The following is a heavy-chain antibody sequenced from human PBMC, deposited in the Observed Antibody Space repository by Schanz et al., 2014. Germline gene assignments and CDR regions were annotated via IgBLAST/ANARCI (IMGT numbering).Heavy chain of an antibody. CDR3: ATDYSGGGCHI. CDR1: GFSFSGFA. V-gene: IGHV3-30*04. D-gene: IGHD6-19*01. CDR2: VSHDGFTK. J-gene: IGHJ3*02. Sequence: ESVGGVVQPGGSLRLSCVASGFSFSGFAVHWVRQAPGKGLEWVSIVSHDGFTKHYADSVRGRFTLSRDNSKNTVYLQMNSLRAEDTALYFCATDYSGGGCHIWGQGTMVTVSS.